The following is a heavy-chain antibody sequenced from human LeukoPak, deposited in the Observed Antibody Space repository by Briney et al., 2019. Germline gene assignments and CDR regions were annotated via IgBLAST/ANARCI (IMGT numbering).Heavy chain of an antibody. Sequence: GESLKISCKGSGYSFTSYWIAWVRQMPGQGLEWMGIIDPGDSDTRYGPSFQGHVTISADKSINTAYLQWTSLKASGTAIYYCARRADILTGYSSYDSWGQGTLVSVSS. CDR3: ARRADILTGYSSYDS. D-gene: IGHD3-9*01. CDR2: IDPGDSDT. J-gene: IGHJ5*01. V-gene: IGHV5-51*01. CDR1: GYSFTSYW.